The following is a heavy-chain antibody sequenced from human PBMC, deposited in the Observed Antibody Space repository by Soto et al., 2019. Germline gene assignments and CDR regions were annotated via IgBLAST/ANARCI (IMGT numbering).Heavy chain of an antibody. CDR2: ISYDGRNK. V-gene: IGHV3-30*04. CDR3: ARAYCGGDCYWGLFDY. Sequence: QVQLVESGGGVVQPGRSLRLSCAASGFTLSSYAMHWVRQAPGKGLEGVAVISYDGRNKYYADSVKGRFTISTDNSKNTLNLQMNSLRVEDTAVYFCARAYCGGDCYWGLFDYWGQGTLVTVSS. J-gene: IGHJ4*02. CDR1: GFTLSSYA. D-gene: IGHD2-21*02.